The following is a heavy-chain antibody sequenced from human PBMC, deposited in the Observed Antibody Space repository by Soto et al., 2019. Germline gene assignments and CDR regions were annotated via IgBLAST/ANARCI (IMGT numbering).Heavy chain of an antibody. CDR2: IIPIFGTA. CDR1: GGTFSSYA. J-gene: IGHJ6*02. D-gene: IGHD3-22*01. CDR3: ASTTYYYDSSGYYYYGMDV. V-gene: IGHV1-69*01. Sequence: QVQLVQSGAEVKKPGSSVKVSCKASGGTFSSYAISWVRQAPGQGLEWMGGIIPIFGTANYAQKFQGRVKITAVESTSTAYMELSSLRSEDTAVYYCASTTYYYDSSGYYYYGMDVWGQGTTVAVCS.